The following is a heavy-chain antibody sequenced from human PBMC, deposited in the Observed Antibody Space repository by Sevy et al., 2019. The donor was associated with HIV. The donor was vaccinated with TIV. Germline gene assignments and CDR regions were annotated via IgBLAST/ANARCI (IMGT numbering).Heavy chain of an antibody. Sequence: SETLSLTCAVSGGSISSSNWWSWVRQPPGKGLEWIGEIYHSGSTNYNPSLRSRVTRSVDKSKNQFSLKLSSVTAADTAVYYCATEDYDFWSGRYYYYGMDVWGQGTTVTVSS. CDR1: GGSISSSNW. CDR3: ATEDYDFWSGRYYYYGMDV. CDR2: IYHSGST. V-gene: IGHV4-4*02. D-gene: IGHD3-3*01. J-gene: IGHJ6*02.